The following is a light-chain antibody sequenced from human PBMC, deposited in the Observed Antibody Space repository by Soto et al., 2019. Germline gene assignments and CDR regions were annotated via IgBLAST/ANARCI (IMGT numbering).Light chain of an antibody. Sequence: EIVMTQSPATLSVSPGERATLSCRASQSVSSNLAWYQQKPGQAPRLLIYGASTRATGIPARFSGSGSGTEFTRTISSLQSEDFAVYYCQQYNNWPPRGTFGQGTKVE. CDR2: GAS. CDR1: QSVSSN. J-gene: IGKJ1*01. V-gene: IGKV3-15*01. CDR3: QQYNNWPPRGT.